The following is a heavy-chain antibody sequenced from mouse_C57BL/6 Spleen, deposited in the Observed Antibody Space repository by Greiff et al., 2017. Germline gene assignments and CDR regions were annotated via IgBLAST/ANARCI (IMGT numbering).Heavy chain of an antibody. J-gene: IGHJ3*01. CDR2: IYPGGGYT. Sequence: VQLQQSGAELVRPGTSVKMSCKASGYTFTNYWIGWAKQRPGHGLEWIGDIYPGGGYTNYNEKFKGKATLTADKSSSTAYMQFSSLTSEDSAIYYCARGYDGYYGGFAYWGQGTLVTVSA. V-gene: IGHV1-63*01. CDR1: GYTFTNYW. D-gene: IGHD2-3*01. CDR3: ARGYDGYYGGFAY.